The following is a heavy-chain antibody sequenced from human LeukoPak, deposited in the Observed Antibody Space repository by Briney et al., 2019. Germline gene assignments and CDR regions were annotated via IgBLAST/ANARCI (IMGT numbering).Heavy chain of an antibody. V-gene: IGHV4-34*01. J-gene: IGHJ4*02. CDR1: GGSFSGYY. CDR2: INHSGST. D-gene: IGHD4-17*01. CDR3: ARVDYGEGLNI. Sequence: SETLSLTCAVYGGSFSGYYWSWIRQPPGKGREWIGEINHSGSTNYNPSLKSRVTTSVDTSKNQFSLKLSSVTAADTAVYYCARVDYGEGLNIWGQGTLVTVSS.